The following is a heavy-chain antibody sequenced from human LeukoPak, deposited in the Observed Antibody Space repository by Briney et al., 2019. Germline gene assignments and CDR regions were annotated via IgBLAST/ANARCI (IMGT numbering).Heavy chain of an antibody. CDR2: ISGSGGST. J-gene: IGHJ4*02. CDR3: AKDLPPIVVVVAATGY. V-gene: IGHV3-23*01. CDR1: GFTFSSYA. D-gene: IGHD2-15*01. Sequence: GGSLRLSCAASGFTFSSYAMSWVRQAPGKGLEWVSAISGSGGSTYYADSVKGRFTISRDNSKNTLYLQMNSLRAEDTAVYYCAKDLPPIVVVVAATGYWGRGTLVTVSS.